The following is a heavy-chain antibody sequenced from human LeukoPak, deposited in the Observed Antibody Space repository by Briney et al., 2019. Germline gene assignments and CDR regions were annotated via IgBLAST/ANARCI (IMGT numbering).Heavy chain of an antibody. CDR2: ISSGGDT. CDR3: VRDRENQYFDY. V-gene: IGHV3-23*01. J-gene: IGHJ4*02. Sequence: GGSLRLSCAASGFTFSDYAMSWVRQAPGKGLEWVSAISSGGDTYYADSVKGRFTISRDNSRHTLYLQMNSLRAEDTAVYYCVRDRENQYFDYWGQGTLVTVSS. CDR1: GFTFSDYA. D-gene: IGHD1-14*01.